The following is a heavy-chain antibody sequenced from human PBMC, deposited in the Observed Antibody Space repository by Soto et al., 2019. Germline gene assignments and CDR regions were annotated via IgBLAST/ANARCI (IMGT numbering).Heavy chain of an antibody. J-gene: IGHJ3*02. CDR2: IIPIFGTA. V-gene: IGHV1-69*12. Sequence: QVQLVQSGAEVKKPGSSVKVSCKASGGTFSSYAISWVRQAPGQGLEWMGGIIPIFGTANSAQKFQSRVTITADESTSTAYMGLSSLRSEDTAVSYCAREKDNYYKNAFDIWGHGTMVTVSS. D-gene: IGHD1-26*01. CDR3: AREKDNYYKNAFDI. CDR1: GGTFSSYA.